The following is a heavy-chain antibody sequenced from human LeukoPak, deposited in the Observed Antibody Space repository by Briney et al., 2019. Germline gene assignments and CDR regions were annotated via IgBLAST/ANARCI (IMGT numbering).Heavy chain of an antibody. D-gene: IGHD6-13*01. Sequence: SETLSLTCTVSGGSISSSSYYWGWIRQPPVKGLEWIGRIYYSGSTYYNPSLKSRVTISVDTSKNQFSLKLSSVTAADTAVYYCARVSGDSSSWYPLSGWYFDLWGRGTLVTVSS. V-gene: IGHV4-39*07. CDR2: IYYSGST. CDR1: GGSISSSSYY. CDR3: ARVSGDSSSWYPLSGWYFDL. J-gene: IGHJ2*01.